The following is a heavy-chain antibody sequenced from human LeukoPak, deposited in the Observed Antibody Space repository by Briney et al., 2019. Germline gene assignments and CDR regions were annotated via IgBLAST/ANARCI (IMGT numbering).Heavy chain of an antibody. CDR1: GFTFSSYG. CDR3: ARDLGYYDSSGYYPLYYFDY. Sequence: PGRSLRLSCAASGFTFSSYGMHWVRQAPGKGLEWVAVIWYDGSNKYYADSVKGRFTISRDNSKNTLYLQMNSLRAEDTAVYYCARDLGYYDSSGYYPLYYFDYWGQGTLVTVSS. CDR2: IWYDGSNK. J-gene: IGHJ4*02. V-gene: IGHV3-33*01. D-gene: IGHD3-22*01.